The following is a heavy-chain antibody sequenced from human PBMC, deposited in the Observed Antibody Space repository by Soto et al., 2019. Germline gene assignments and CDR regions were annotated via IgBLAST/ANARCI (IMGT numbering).Heavy chain of an antibody. CDR2: IYYSGST. V-gene: IGHV4-31*03. D-gene: IGHD3-22*01. Sequence: SETLSLTCTVSGGSISSGGYYWSWIRQHPGKGLEWIGYIYYSGSTYYNPSLKSRVTISVDTSKNQFSLKLSSVTAADTAVYYCARMTLPSHYDSSGYPTRFDYWGQGTLVTVSS. CDR3: ARMTLPSHYDSSGYPTRFDY. J-gene: IGHJ4*02. CDR1: GGSISSGGYY.